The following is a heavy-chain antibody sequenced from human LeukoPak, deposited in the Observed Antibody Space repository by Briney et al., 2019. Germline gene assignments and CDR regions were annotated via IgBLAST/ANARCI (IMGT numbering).Heavy chain of an antibody. CDR2: ISAYGNT. Sequence: ASVKVSCKTSGYTFTIYGISWVRQGPEQGLEWMGLISAYGNTNYAQNLQGRVTMTTDTSTSTAYMELRSLRSDDTAVYYCARGIIGYYFDYWGQGTLVTVSS. CDR1: GYTFTIYG. V-gene: IGHV1-18*01. D-gene: IGHD2-15*01. CDR3: ARGIIGYYFDY. J-gene: IGHJ4*02.